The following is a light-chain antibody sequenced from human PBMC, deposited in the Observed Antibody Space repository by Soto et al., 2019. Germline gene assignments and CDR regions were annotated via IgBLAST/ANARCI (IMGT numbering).Light chain of an antibody. CDR1: QGIRND. J-gene: IGKJ1*01. Sequence: ALQMTQSPSSLSASVGDRVIITCRASQGIRNDLGWYQQKPGKAPKLLIYAASNLEGGVPSRFSGSGSGTDFTLTIGSLQPEDFATYYCLQEYSYPRTFGQGTKVEI. CDR3: LQEYSYPRT. V-gene: IGKV1-6*01. CDR2: AAS.